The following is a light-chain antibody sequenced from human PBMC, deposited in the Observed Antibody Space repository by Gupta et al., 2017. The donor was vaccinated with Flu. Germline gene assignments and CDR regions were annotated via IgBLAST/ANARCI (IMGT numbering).Light chain of an antibody. CDR3: QQRSNCPPTYA. J-gene: IGKJ2*01. CDR2: YAS. Sequence: RATLSCRASQSVSSYLAWYQQKPGHAPRRLIYYASNSATASPASFSGSGSETDFSPTIISLVAEDFAVYYCQQRSNCPPTYAFGQGTKLEIK. V-gene: IGKV3-11*01. CDR1: QSVSSY.